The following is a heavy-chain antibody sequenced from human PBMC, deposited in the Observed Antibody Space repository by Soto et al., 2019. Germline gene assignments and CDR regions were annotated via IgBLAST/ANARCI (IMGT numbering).Heavy chain of an antibody. CDR2: ISYDGSNK. J-gene: IGHJ4*02. Sequence: PGGSLRLSCAASGFTFSSYGMHWVRQAPGKGLEWVAVISYDGSNKYYADSVKGRFTISRDNSKNTLYLQMNSLRAEDTAVYYCAKNHVAVAGNTFDYGGQETLVTFSS. CDR3: AKNHVAVAGNTFDY. CDR1: GFTFSSYG. V-gene: IGHV3-30*18. D-gene: IGHD6-19*01.